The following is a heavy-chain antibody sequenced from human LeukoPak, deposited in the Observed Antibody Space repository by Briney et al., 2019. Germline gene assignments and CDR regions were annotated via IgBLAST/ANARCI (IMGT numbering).Heavy chain of an antibody. CDR2: INPNSGGT. Sequence: GASVKVSCTASGYTFTGYYMHWVRQAPGQGLEWMGRINPNSGGTNYAQKFQGRVTMTRDTSISTAYMELSRLRSDDTAVYYCARGKDDYGDRGAPDYWGQGTLVTVSS. D-gene: IGHD4-17*01. J-gene: IGHJ4*02. V-gene: IGHV1-2*06. CDR3: ARGKDDYGDRGAPDY. CDR1: GYTFTGYY.